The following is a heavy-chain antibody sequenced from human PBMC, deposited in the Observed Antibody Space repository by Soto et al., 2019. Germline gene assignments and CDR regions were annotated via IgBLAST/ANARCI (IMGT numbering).Heavy chain of an antibody. CDR2: IKQDGSEK. CDR3: ASAGDYYGSGSYPIDY. V-gene: IGHV3-7*05. J-gene: IGHJ4*02. D-gene: IGHD3-10*01. CDR1: GFTFSSYW. Sequence: EVQLVESGGGLVQPGGSLRLSCAASGFTFSSYWMSWVRQAPGKGLEWVANIKQDGSEKYYVDSVKGRFTISRDNAKNSLYLQMNSLRAEDTAVYYCASAGDYYGSGSYPIDYGGQGTLVTVSS.